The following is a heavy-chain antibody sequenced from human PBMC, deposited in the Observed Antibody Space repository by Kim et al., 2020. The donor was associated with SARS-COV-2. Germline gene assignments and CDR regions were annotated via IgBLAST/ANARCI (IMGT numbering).Heavy chain of an antibody. V-gene: IGHV1-69*13. D-gene: IGHD5-12*01. J-gene: IGHJ6*02. CDR2: IIPIFGTA. CDR3: ARSGGEFGIVDTIREGLAV. Sequence: SVKVSCKASGGTFSSYAISWVRQAPGQGLEWMGGIIPIFGTANYAQKFQGRVTITADESTSTAYLELSSLRSEDTAVYYCARSGGEFGIVDTIREGLAVWGHVTTVTVSS. CDR1: GGTFSSYA.